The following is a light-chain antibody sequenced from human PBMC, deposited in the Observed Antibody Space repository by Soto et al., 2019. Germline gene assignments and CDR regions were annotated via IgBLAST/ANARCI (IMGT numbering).Light chain of an antibody. V-gene: IGKV3-11*01. J-gene: IGKJ5*01. CDR3: QHFGGSLPVT. CDR1: QSVSSY. Sequence: EIVLTQSPATLSLSPGERATLSCRASQSVSSYLAWYQHKPGQAPRLLIYDASNRATGIPPRFSGSGSGTDFTLTISSLEPEDFAVYYCQHFGGSLPVTFGQGTRLEIK. CDR2: DAS.